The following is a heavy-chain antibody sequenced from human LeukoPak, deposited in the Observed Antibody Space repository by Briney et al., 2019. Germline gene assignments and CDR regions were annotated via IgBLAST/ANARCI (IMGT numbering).Heavy chain of an antibody. J-gene: IGHJ4*02. Sequence: PGGSLRLSCAASGFTFSKYAMHWVRQAPGKGLERVAVISSDGSNKHFGDSVKGRFTISRDNSKNTLWLQMDSLRGEDTAVYYCARSYRSDWHYSDYWGLGTLVTVSS. D-gene: IGHD6-19*01. CDR2: ISSDGSNK. V-gene: IGHV3-30*04. CDR3: ARSYRSDWHYSDY. CDR1: GFTFSKYA.